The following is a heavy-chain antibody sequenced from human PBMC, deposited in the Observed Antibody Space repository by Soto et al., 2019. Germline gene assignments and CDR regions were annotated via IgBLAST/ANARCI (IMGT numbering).Heavy chain of an antibody. J-gene: IGHJ5*02. D-gene: IGHD6-13*01. CDR3: ARHDAKSLIPAAWWFDP. CDR1: GYSFTSYW. V-gene: IGHV5-10-1*01. CDR2: IDPSDSYT. Sequence: GESLKISCKGSGYSFTSYWISWVRQMPGKGLEWMGRIDPSDSYTNYSPSFQGHVTISADKSISTAYLQWSSLKASDTAMYYCARHDAKSLIPAAWWFDPLGQGTLVTVSS.